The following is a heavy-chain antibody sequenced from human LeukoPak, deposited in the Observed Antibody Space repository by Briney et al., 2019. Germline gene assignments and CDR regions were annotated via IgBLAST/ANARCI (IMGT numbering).Heavy chain of an antibody. D-gene: IGHD3-10*01. Sequence: GGSLRLSCATSGFTFSIYGMHWVRQAPGKGLEWVAIISYDGSNKYYADSVKGRFTISRDNSKNTLYLQMNSLRAEDTAVYYCAKDHGSGSYTFEADYWGQGTLVTVSS. J-gene: IGHJ4*02. CDR1: GFTFSIYG. V-gene: IGHV3-30*18. CDR3: AKDHGSGSYTFEADY. CDR2: ISYDGSNK.